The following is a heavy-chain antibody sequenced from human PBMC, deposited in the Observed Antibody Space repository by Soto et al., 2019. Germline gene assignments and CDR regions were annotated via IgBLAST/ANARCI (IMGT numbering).Heavy chain of an antibody. CDR2: TSAYNGNT. CDR3: ARDPGVDTYYYYGMDV. J-gene: IGHJ6*02. D-gene: IGHD3-3*01. Sequence: QVQLVQSGAEVKKPGASVKVSCKASGYTFTSYGISWVRQAPGQGLEWMGWTSAYNGNTNYAQKLQGRVTMTTDTSTSTAYMELRSLRSDDAAVYYCARDPGVDTYYYYGMDVWGQGTTVTVSS. V-gene: IGHV1-18*01. CDR1: GYTFTSYG.